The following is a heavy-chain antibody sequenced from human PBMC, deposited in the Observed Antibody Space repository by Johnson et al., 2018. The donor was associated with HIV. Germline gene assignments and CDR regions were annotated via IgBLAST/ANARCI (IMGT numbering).Heavy chain of an antibody. Sequence: QVQLVESGGDLVQPGGSLRLSCAASGFIFSDYYMTWIRQAPGKGLESISYISSSGRTIYYADSVKGRFTMSRDNAKKSLYLQMNSLRAEDTAVYYCAREEGTDMLTRGDAFDIWGQGTMVTVSS. J-gene: IGHJ3*02. D-gene: IGHD3-9*01. CDR3: AREEGTDMLTRGDAFDI. V-gene: IGHV3-11*01. CDR1: GFIFSDYY. CDR2: ISSSGRTI.